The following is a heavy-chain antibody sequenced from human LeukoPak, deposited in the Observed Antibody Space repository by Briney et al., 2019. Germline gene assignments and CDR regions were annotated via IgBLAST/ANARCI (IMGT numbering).Heavy chain of an antibody. CDR3: ARDSDFWSGYYYFDY. CDR2: INHSGST. D-gene: IGHD3-3*01. V-gene: IGHV4-34*01. CDR1: GGSFSGYY. Sequence: SETLSLTCAVYGGSFSGYYWSWIRQPPGKGLEWIGEINHSGSTNYNPSLKSRVTISVDTSKSQFPLKLSSVTAADTAVYYCARDSDFWSGYYYFDYWGQGTLVTVSS. J-gene: IGHJ4*02.